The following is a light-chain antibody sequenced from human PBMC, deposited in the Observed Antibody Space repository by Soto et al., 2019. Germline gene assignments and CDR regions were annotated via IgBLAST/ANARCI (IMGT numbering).Light chain of an antibody. CDR3: QQYYSYLLT. CDR2: AAS. CDR1: QGISSY. J-gene: IGKJ4*01. Sequence: AIRMTQSPSSFSASTGDRVTITCRASQGISSYLAWYQQKPGKAPKLLIYAASTLQSGVPSRFSGSGSGTDFILTISCLQSEDFATYYCQQYYSYLLTFGGGTKVEIK. V-gene: IGKV1-8*01.